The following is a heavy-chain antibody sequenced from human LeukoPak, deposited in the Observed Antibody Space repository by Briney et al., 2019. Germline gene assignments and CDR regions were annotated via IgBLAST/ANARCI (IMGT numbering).Heavy chain of an antibody. D-gene: IGHD5-12*01. Sequence: SETLSLTCAVYGGSFSGYYWSWIRQPPGKGLEWIGEINHSGSTNYNPSLKSRVTMSVDTSKNQFSLKLSSVTAADTAIYYCARKDPGYSGYSDFDYWGQGTLVTVSS. CDR1: GGSFSGYY. V-gene: IGHV4-34*01. CDR2: INHSGST. J-gene: IGHJ4*02. CDR3: ARKDPGYSGYSDFDY.